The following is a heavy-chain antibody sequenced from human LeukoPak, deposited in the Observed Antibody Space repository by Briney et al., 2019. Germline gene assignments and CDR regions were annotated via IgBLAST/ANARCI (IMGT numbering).Heavy chain of an antibody. Sequence: ASVKVSCKASGYTFTSHGISWVRQATGQGLEWMGWINTYIGNTNYAQKFQGRVTMTTDTSTSTAYMELRSLRSDDTAVYYCARDDYYDSSGYYTLWGQGTLVTVSS. V-gene: IGHV1-18*01. CDR2: INTYIGNT. CDR3: ARDDYYDSSGYYTL. J-gene: IGHJ4*02. CDR1: GYTFTSHG. D-gene: IGHD3-22*01.